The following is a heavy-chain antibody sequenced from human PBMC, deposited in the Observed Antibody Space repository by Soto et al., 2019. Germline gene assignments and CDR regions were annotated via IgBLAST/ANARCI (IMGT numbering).Heavy chain of an antibody. D-gene: IGHD3-3*01. V-gene: IGHV3-23*01. Sequence: EVKLLESGGGLVQPGGSMRLSCEASGFPFWTYSMSWVRQAPRKGLEWVSGISGSGTATYYTDSVKGRFTVSRDNSKDTLFLQMDRLGAEDTAVYYCAKEKNFWSGTTAFDSWGQGTLVTVSS. CDR2: ISGSGTAT. CDR3: AKEKNFWSGTTAFDS. J-gene: IGHJ5*01. CDR1: GFPFWTYS.